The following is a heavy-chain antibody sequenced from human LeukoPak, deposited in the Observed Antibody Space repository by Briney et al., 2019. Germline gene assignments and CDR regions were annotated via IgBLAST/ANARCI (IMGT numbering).Heavy chain of an antibody. Sequence: GGSLRLSCAASGFTFSNGALHWVRQAPGKGLEWVSVISSDGSIKYYGDSVEGRITISRDNSKNTLYLQMNSLRAEDTAMYYCARGADYGDYPRVFDSWGQGTLVTVSS. CDR3: ARGADYGDYPRVFDS. CDR2: ISSDGSIK. J-gene: IGHJ4*02. CDR1: GFTFSNGA. D-gene: IGHD4-17*01. V-gene: IGHV3-30*04.